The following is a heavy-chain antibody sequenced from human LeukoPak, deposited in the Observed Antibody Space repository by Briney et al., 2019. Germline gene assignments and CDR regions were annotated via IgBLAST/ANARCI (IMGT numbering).Heavy chain of an antibody. Sequence: GGSLRLSCAASGFTFSSYGMHWVLQAPGKGLEWVAVIWYDGSNKYYADSVKGRFTISRDNSKNTLYLQMNSLRAEDTAVYYCAREDRSGSYDYWGQGTLVTVSS. CDR1: GFTFSSYG. CDR2: IWYDGSNK. V-gene: IGHV3-33*01. J-gene: IGHJ4*02. D-gene: IGHD1-26*01. CDR3: AREDRSGSYDY.